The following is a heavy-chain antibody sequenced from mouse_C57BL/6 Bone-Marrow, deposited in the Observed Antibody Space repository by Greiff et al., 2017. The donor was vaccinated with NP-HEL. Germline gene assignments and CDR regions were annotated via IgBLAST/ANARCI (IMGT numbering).Heavy chain of an antibody. CDR3: ARHADYYGSSFYAMDY. CDR2: IWSDGST. Sequence: VQGVESGPGLVAPSQSLSITCTVSGFSLTSYGVHWVRQPPGKGLEWLVVIWSDGSTTYNSALKSRLSISKDNSKSQVFLKMNSLQTDDTAMYYCARHADYYGSSFYAMDYWGQGTSVTVSS. J-gene: IGHJ4*01. CDR1: GFSLTSYG. V-gene: IGHV2-6-1*01. D-gene: IGHD1-1*01.